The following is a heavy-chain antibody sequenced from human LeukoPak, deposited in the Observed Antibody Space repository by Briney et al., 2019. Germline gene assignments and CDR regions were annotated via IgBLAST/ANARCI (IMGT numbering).Heavy chain of an antibody. Sequence: GGSLRLSCAASGFTFSSYGMHWVRQAPGKGLEWVAVISYDGSNKYYADSVKGRFTISRDNSKNTLYLQMNSLRAEDTAVYYCARGTCSSTGCPLFDYWGQGTLATVSS. V-gene: IGHV3-30*03. CDR3: ARGTCSSTGCPLFDY. J-gene: IGHJ4*02. CDR1: GFTFSSYG. CDR2: ISYDGSNK. D-gene: IGHD2-2*01.